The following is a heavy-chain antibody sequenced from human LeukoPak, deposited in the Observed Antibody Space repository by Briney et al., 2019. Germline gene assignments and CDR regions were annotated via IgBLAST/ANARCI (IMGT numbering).Heavy chain of an antibody. D-gene: IGHD3-3*01. Sequence: SETLSLTCTVSGGSISSSSYYWGWIRQPPGKGLEWIGEINHSGSTNYNPSLKSRVTISVDTSKNQFSLKLSSVTAADTAVYYCARGGYYCTGWGQGTLVTVSS. J-gene: IGHJ4*02. CDR2: INHSGST. CDR3: ARGGYYCTG. V-gene: IGHV4-39*07. CDR1: GGSISSSSYY.